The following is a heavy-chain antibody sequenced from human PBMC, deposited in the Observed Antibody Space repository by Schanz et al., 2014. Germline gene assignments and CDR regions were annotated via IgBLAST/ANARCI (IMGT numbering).Heavy chain of an antibody. CDR1: GYTFTSYY. J-gene: IGHJ4*02. D-gene: IGHD6-13*01. CDR3: ARDGEAAADCDY. Sequence: QVQLGQSGAEVKKPGASVKVSCKASGYTFTSYYMHWVRQAPGQGLEWMGIINPSGGSTSYAQKFQGRVTMTRDTSTNTVYMELSSLRSEDTAVYYCARDGEAAADCDYWGQGTLVTVSS. V-gene: IGHV1-46*03. CDR2: INPSGGST.